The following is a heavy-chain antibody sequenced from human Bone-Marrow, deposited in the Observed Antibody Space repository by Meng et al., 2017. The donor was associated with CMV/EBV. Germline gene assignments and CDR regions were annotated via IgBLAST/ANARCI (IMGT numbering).Heavy chain of an antibody. CDR2: IIPIFGTA. CDR3: AMIAARRRPMDNDAFDI. CDR1: GGTFSSYA. Sequence: SVKVSCKASGGTFSSYAISWVRQAPGQGLEWMGGIIPIFGTANYAQKFQGRVTMTTDTSTSTAYMELRSLRSDDTAVYYCAMIAARRRPMDNDAFDIWGQGTMVTVSS. V-gene: IGHV1-69*05. D-gene: IGHD6-6*01. J-gene: IGHJ3*02.